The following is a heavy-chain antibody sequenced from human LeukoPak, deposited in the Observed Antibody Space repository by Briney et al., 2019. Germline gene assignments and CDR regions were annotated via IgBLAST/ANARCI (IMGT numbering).Heavy chain of an antibody. V-gene: IGHV3-7*01. J-gene: IGHJ6*03. Sequence: GGSLRLSCAASGFTLSSYGMNWVRQAPGKGLEWVANIKQDGSEKYYVDSVKGRFTISRDNAKNSLYLQMNSLRAEDTAVYYCARDISGDPYYYYYMDVWGKGTTVIVSS. D-gene: IGHD1-14*01. CDR3: ARDISGDPYYYYYMDV. CDR2: IKQDGSEK. CDR1: GFTLSSYG.